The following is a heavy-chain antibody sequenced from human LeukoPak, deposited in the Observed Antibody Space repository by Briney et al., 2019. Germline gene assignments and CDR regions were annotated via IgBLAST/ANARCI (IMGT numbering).Heavy chain of an antibody. D-gene: IGHD2-2*01. CDR1: GGSITSYY. J-gene: IGHJ4*02. CDR2: IYYCVST. Sequence: SETLSLTCTVSGGSITSYYWTWIRQPPGKGLEWIGYIYYCVSTTYNPSLKSRVTISVDTSKKQFSRKRRSVTAAETAVYYCATHTWRGTTSRYYFDYWGQGTLVTVSS. V-gene: IGHV4-59*08. CDR3: ATHTWRGTTSRYYFDY.